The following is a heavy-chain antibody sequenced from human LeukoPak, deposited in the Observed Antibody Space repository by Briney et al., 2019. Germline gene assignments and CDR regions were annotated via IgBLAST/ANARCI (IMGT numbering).Heavy chain of an antibody. CDR2: IYYSGST. CDR1: GGSISSYY. D-gene: IGHD2-2*01. CDR3: ARSRFGYCSSTSCYPKPYFDY. Sequence: SETLSLTCTVSGGSISSYYWSWIRQPPGKGLEWIGYIYYSGSTNYNPSLKSRVTISVDTSKNQFSLKLSSVTAADTAVYYCARSRFGYCSSTSCYPKPYFDYWGQGTLVTVSS. V-gene: IGHV4-59*01. J-gene: IGHJ4*02.